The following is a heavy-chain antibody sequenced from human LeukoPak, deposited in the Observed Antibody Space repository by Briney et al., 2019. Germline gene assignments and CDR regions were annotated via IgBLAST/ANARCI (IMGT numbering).Heavy chain of an antibody. J-gene: IGHJ4*02. Sequence: PGGSLRLSCAASGFTFSSYNMNWVRQAPGKGLEWVSSISSSSSYIYYADSVKGRFTISRDNAKNSLYLQMNSLRAEDTAVYYCARHLGHSGSATLDYWGQGTLVTVSS. CDR2: ISSSSSYI. CDR1: GFTFSSYN. D-gene: IGHD1-26*01. V-gene: IGHV3-21*01. CDR3: ARHLGHSGSATLDY.